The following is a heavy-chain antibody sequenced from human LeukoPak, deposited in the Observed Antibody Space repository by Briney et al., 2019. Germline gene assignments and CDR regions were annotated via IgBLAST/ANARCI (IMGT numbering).Heavy chain of an antibody. Sequence: SETLSLTCTVSGGSISSSSYYWGWIRQPPGKGLEWIGSIYYSGSTYYNPSLKSRVTISVDTSKNQFSLKLSSVTAADTAVYYCAREVYYYDSSGYPAPIDYWGQGTLVTVSS. CDR2: IYYSGST. D-gene: IGHD3-22*01. V-gene: IGHV4-39*02. CDR3: AREVYYYDSSGYPAPIDY. CDR1: GGSISSSSYY. J-gene: IGHJ4*02.